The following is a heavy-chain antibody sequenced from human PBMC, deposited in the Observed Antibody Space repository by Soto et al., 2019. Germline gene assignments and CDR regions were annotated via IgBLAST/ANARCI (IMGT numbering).Heavy chain of an antibody. J-gene: IGHJ4*02. D-gene: IGHD2-2*01. CDR2: ISHDGINK. V-gene: IGHV3-30-3*01. Sequence: VQLLDSGGGVVQPGRSLRLSCAASGFTFSSYAMNWVRQAPGKGLEWVALISHDGINKYYADSVRGRFTISRDSSTNTLYLQMNSLRAADTAVYYCGRCTSTSCHLGSDYWGQGTLVTVSS. CDR3: GRCTSTSCHLGSDY. CDR1: GFTFSSYA.